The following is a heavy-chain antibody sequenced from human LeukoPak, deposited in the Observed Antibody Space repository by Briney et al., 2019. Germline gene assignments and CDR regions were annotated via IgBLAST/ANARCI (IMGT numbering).Heavy chain of an antibody. CDR2: ISAYNGNT. CDR3: ARDDGTVLFDY. Sequence: ASVKVSCKASGYTFTSYDINWVRQATGQGLEWMGWISAYNGNTNYAQKLQGRVTMTTDTSTSTAYMELRSLRSDDTAVYYCARDDGTVLFDYWGQGTLVTVSS. D-gene: IGHD6-13*01. V-gene: IGHV1-18*01. CDR1: GYTFTSYD. J-gene: IGHJ4*02.